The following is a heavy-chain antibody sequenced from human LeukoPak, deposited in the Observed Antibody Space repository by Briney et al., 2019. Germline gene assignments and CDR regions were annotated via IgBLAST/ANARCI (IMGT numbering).Heavy chain of an antibody. CDR3: AKDRWQWQFDY. CDR1: GFTFSSYA. V-gene: IGHV3-23*01. CDR2: MSGAGST. J-gene: IGHJ4*02. D-gene: IGHD6-19*01. Sequence: PGGSLRLSCAASGFTFSSYAMSWVRQAPGKGLEWVSAMSGAGSTYYADSVKGRFTISRDNSKSTLYLQMNSLRAEDTGVYYCAKDRWQWQFDYWGQGTLVAVSS.